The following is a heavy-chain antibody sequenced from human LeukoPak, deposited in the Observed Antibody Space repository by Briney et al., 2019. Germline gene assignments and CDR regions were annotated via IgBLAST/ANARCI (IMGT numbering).Heavy chain of an antibody. J-gene: IGHJ3*02. CDR2: IIHIFGTA. V-gene: IGHV1-69*05. Sequence: AVKVSRKASGGTFSSYAISWVRQPPAQGLEWVGGIIHIFGTANYAQKFTGRVTITTDESTSTAYMELSSLRSEDTAVYYCASRLNVLRYFDETRAGGAFDIWGQGTMVTVSS. CDR3: ASRLNVLRYFDETRAGGAFDI. D-gene: IGHD3-9*01. CDR1: GGTFSSYA.